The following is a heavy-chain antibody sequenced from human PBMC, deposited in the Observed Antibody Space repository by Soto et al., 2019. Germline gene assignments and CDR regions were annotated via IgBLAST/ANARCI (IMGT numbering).Heavy chain of an antibody. V-gene: IGHV3-30*01. CDR1: GFTFSSYA. CDR3: ARDNWGMTTVTQACDY. Sequence: TGGALRLSCAAPGFTFSSYAMHWVPPAPGKGLEWVAVISYDGSNKYYADSVKGRFTISRDNSKNTLYLQMNSLRAEDTAVYYCARDNWGMTTVTQACDYWGQGTLVTVSS. CDR2: ISYDGSNK. J-gene: IGHJ4*02. D-gene: IGHD4-17*01.